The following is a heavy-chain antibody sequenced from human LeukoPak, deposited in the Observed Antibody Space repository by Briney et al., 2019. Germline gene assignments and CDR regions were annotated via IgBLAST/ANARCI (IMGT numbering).Heavy chain of an antibody. CDR3: ARDDYGDYGVGVFDY. Sequence: SVKVSCKASGGTFSSYAISWVRQAPGQGLEWMGGIIPIFGTANYAQKFQSRVTITADESTSTAYMELSSLRSEDTAVYYCARDDYGDYGVGVFDYWGQGTLVTVSS. V-gene: IGHV1-69*13. J-gene: IGHJ4*02. CDR2: IIPIFGTA. CDR1: GGTFSSYA. D-gene: IGHD4-17*01.